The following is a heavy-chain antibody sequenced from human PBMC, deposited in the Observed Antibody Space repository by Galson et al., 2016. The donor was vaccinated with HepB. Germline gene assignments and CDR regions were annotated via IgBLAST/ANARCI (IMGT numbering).Heavy chain of an antibody. CDR3: ARAIRNQLLSEY. CDR2: MNQNSGNK. V-gene: IGHV1-8*01. D-gene: IGHD1-14*01. Sequence: SVKVSCKASGYRFRDYDVSWVRQAPGQGLEWMGWMNQNSGNKGYAQRFRGRINIPSDASINTAYMELHSLRSEDTAVYYCARAIRNQLLSEYWGQGTLITVSS. J-gene: IGHJ4*02. CDR1: GYRFRDYD.